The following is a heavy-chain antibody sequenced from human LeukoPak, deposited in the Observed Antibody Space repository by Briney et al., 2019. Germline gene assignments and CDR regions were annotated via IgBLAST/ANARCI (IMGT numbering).Heavy chain of an antibody. V-gene: IGHV4-34*01. CDR1: GWSFNDYY. J-gene: IGHJ5*02. CDR3: ARGQVPAARGYNWFDP. D-gene: IGHD2-2*01. CDR2: INARGDT. Sequence: SETLSLTCAVHGWSFNDYYWNWIRQPPGKGLEWIGEINARGDTNYNPSLKSRVTISVDTSKKQFSLRLTSMIAADTALYYCARGQVPAARGYNWFDPWGQGTLVTVSS.